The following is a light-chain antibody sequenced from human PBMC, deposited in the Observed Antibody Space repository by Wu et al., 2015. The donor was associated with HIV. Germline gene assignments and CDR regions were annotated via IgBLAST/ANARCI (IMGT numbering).Light chain of an antibody. J-gene: IGKJ3*01. Sequence: TLXCRTSQSISTTYRSLIQXKPGQAPRLLIYGASNRATGIPDRFSGSGSGTDFTLTITGLEPEDFAMYYCQQFSYSPGSFGPGTKVDIK. CDR1: QSISTTY. V-gene: IGKV3-20*01. CDR2: GAS. CDR3: QQFSYSPGS.